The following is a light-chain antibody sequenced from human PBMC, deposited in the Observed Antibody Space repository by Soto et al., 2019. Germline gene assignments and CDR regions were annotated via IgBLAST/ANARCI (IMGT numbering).Light chain of an antibody. CDR1: QSVLYSSNNKNY. J-gene: IGKJ4*01. V-gene: IGKV4-1*01. Sequence: DIVVTQSPPSLAVSLGERATMNCKSSQSVLYSSNNKNYLAWYQKKPGQPPRLLIYWASTREYGVPDRFTGSGSGTDFTLTISSLQAEDVAIYYCQQYFRTSITFGGGTKVEIK. CDR2: WAS. CDR3: QQYFRTSIT.